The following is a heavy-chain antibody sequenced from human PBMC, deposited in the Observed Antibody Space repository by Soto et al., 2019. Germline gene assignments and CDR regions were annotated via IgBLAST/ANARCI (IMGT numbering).Heavy chain of an antibody. Sequence: PSETLSLTCTVSGDSISSSSHYWGWIRQPPGAGLEWIGTIYYTGSTYYNPSLEGRVSMSIDTSTNQLSLTLSFVTAADTAVYYCARHSAYFFDSGSYFRNWFDPWGQGTQVTSPQ. V-gene: IGHV4-39*01. CDR3: ARHSAYFFDSGSYFRNWFDP. J-gene: IGHJ5*02. CDR1: GDSISSSSHY. CDR2: IYYTGST. D-gene: IGHD3-10*01.